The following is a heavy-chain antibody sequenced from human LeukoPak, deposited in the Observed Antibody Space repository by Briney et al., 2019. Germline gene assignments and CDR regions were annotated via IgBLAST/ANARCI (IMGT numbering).Heavy chain of an antibody. Sequence: ASVKVSCKASGYTITNNYMHWVRQAPGQGLEWMGWINTNTGNPTYAQGFTGRFVFSLDTSVSTAYLQISSLNAEDTAVYYCARDLIDGSGSYNFDYWGQGTLVTVSS. J-gene: IGHJ4*02. V-gene: IGHV7-4-1*02. CDR1: GYTITNNY. D-gene: IGHD3-10*01. CDR2: INTNTGNP. CDR3: ARDLIDGSGSYNFDY.